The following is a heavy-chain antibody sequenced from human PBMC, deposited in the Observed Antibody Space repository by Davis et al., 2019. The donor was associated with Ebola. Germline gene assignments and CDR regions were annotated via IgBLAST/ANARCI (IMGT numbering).Heavy chain of an antibody. Sequence: SETLSLTCAVSGGSISSSFCSTSLRQPPAKGLPWIGYIYHSGTTIYNPSLKSRVTISVDKSKNQFSLKLSSVTAADTAVYYCARVNIVVVIAQGWFDPWGQGTLVTVSS. CDR1: GGSISSSFC. J-gene: IGHJ5*02. V-gene: IGHV4-4*02. D-gene: IGHD2-21*01. CDR2: IYHSGTT. CDR3: ARVNIVVVIAQGWFDP.